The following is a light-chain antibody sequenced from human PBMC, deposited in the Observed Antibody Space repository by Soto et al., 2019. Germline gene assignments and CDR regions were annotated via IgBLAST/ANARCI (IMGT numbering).Light chain of an antibody. CDR1: SSDIGGYDY. J-gene: IGLJ2*01. CDR2: EVT. CDR3: SSYTSRNNPEVL. Sequence: QSALTQPASVSGSPGQSITISCTGTSSDIGGYDYVSWYQHLPGKAPKLMIYEVTNRPSGISNRFSGSKSGNTASLTISGLQAEDEADYYCSSYTSRNNPEVLFGGGTKLTVL. V-gene: IGLV2-14*01.